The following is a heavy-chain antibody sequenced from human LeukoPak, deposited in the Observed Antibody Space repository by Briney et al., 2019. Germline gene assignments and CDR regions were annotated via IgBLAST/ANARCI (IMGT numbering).Heavy chain of an antibody. J-gene: IGHJ1*01. Sequence: PGGSLRLSCAASGFTFSNYAMHWVRQAPGKGLEWVSVISYDGTNKYYADSVKGRFTISRDNSMNTLFLQMNSLRAEDTAVYYCAGSPEYSSSWYEYFEHWGQGALVTVSS. CDR2: ISYDGTNK. CDR1: GFTFSNYA. CDR3: AGSPEYSSSWYEYFEH. V-gene: IGHV3-30*01. D-gene: IGHD6-13*01.